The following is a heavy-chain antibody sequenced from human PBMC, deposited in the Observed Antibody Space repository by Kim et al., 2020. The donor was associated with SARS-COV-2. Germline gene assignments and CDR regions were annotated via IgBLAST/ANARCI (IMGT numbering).Heavy chain of an antibody. CDR1: GYSFPTYW. CDR2: IYPGDSDT. V-gene: IGHV5-51*01. J-gene: IGHJ3*02. CDR3: ARHGGDHYYDSSGYQRGAFDI. Sequence: GESLKISCKGSGYSFPTYWIGWVRQIPGKGLEWMGIIYPGDSDTRYSPSFEGQVTLSADKSVSTAFLQWSSLKASDSAMYYCARHGGDHYYDSSGYQRGAFDIWGQGTMVTVSS. D-gene: IGHD3-22*01.